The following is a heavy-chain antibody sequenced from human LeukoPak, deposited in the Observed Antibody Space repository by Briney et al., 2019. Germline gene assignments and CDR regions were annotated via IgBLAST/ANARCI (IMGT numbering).Heavy chain of an antibody. CDR2: IWYDGSNK. J-gene: IGHJ4*02. CDR3: AKDNDLWNSHHRGRGLDY. V-gene: IGHV3-33*06. CDR1: GFTFSSYG. D-gene: IGHD3-3*01. Sequence: PGRSLRLSCAASGFTFSSYGMHWVRQAPGKGLEWVAAIWYDGSNKYYADSVKGRFTISRDNSKSTLYLQTDSLRAEDTAVYYCAKDNDLWNSHHRGRGLDYWGQGTLVTVSS.